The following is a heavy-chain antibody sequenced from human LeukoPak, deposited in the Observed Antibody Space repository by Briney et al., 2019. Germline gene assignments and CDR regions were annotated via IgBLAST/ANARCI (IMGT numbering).Heavy chain of an antibody. V-gene: IGHV4-31*03. D-gene: IGHD6-6*01. J-gene: IGHJ6*02. CDR3: ALAARYYYYGMDV. CDR1: GGSISSGGYY. CDR2: IYYSGST. Sequence: SETLSLTCTVSGGSISSGGYYWSWIRQHPGKGLEWIGYIYYSGSTYYNPSLKSRVTISVDTSKNQFSLKLSSVTAADTAVYYCALAARYYYYGMDVWGQGTTVTVSS.